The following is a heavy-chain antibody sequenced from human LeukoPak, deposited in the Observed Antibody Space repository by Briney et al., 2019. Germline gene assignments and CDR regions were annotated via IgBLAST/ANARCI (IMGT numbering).Heavy chain of an antibody. CDR2: INPSGGST. CDR1: GYTFTSYL. V-gene: IGHV1-46*01. J-gene: IGHJ4*02. Sequence: ASVKVSCKASGYTFTSYLMHWVRQAPGQGLEWMGIINPSGGSTSYAQKFQGRVTMTRDMSTSTVYMELSSLRSEDTAVCYCASGLWFGEFGGDYWGQGTLVTVSS. CDR3: ASGLWFGEFGGDY. D-gene: IGHD3-10*01.